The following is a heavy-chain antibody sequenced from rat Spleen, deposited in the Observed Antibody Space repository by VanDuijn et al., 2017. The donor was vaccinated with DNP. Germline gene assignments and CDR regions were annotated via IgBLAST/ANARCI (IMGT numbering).Heavy chain of an antibody. V-gene: IGHV2S12*01. Sequence: QVQLKESGPGLVQPSQTLSLTCTVSGFSLISYGISWVRQPPGKGLEWIAAISSGGSTYYNSALKSRLSISRDTSKSQVFLKMNSLQTEDTAIYFCTRDQVYTTDYPVGWGQGVMVTVSS. CDR3: TRDQVYTTDYPVG. CDR1: GFSLISYG. D-gene: IGHD1-6*01. J-gene: IGHJ2*01. CDR2: ISSGGST.